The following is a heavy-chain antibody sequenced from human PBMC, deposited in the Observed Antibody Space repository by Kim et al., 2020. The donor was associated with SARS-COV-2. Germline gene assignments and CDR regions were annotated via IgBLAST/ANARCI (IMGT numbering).Heavy chain of an antibody. CDR2: MYSGGDT. V-gene: IGHV3-53*01. CDR3: EGWDLAEALDT. Sequence: GGSLRLSCAASGFSVSGKQMNWVRQAPGKGPEWVAVMYSGGDTFYKDSVKGRFTISRDSSKNTVFLQMNSLRDEDTAVYYCEGWDLAEALDTWGHGTMVAVSS. J-gene: IGHJ3*02. CDR1: GFSVSGKQ. D-gene: IGHD6-19*01.